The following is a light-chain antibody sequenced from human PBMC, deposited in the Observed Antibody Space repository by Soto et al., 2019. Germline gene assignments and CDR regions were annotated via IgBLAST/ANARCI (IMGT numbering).Light chain of an antibody. CDR3: QSFDSGLGGSV. V-gene: IGLV1-40*01. J-gene: IGLJ3*02. CDR1: SSNIGAGYN. CDR2: VSS. Sequence: QSVLTQPPSVSAAPGQRVTISCTGSSSNIGAGYNVTWYQQLPGAAPKILIYVSSHRPSGVPDRFSGSKAGTSASLAITGLQAEDEAFYFCQSFDSGLGGSVFGGGTKVTVL.